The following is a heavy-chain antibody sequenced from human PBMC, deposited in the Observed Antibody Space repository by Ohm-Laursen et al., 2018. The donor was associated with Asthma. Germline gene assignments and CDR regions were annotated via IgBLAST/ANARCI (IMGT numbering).Heavy chain of an antibody. CDR1: GFTFSSYA. Sequence: SSLRLSCAASGFTFSSYAMHWVRQAPGKGLEWVAVISYDGSNKYYADSVKGRFTISRDNSKNTLYLQMNSLRAEDTAVYYCARGIRVGIVGAVGGMDVWGQGTTVTVSS. CDR3: ARGIRVGIVGAVGGMDV. D-gene: IGHD1-26*01. V-gene: IGHV3-30-3*01. CDR2: ISYDGSNK. J-gene: IGHJ6*02.